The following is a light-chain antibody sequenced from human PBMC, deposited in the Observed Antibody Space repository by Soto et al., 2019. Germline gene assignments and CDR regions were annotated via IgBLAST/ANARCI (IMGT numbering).Light chain of an antibody. Sequence: SVLTQSPGTLSLSPGERATLSCRASQSVSSSYLAWYQQKPGQAPRLLIYGASSRATGIPDRFSGSGSGTDFTLTISRLEPEDFAVYYCQKYGSSPRKCGQGNTGDIK. CDR1: QSVSSSY. CDR3: QKYGSSPRK. J-gene: IGKJ1*01. CDR2: GAS. V-gene: IGKV3-20*01.